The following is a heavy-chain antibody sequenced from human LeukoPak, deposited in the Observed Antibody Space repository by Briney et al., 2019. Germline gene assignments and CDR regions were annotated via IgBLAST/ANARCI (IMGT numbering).Heavy chain of an antibody. J-gene: IGHJ4*02. D-gene: IGHD2-15*01. V-gene: IGHV4-4*07. CDR3: AIPGIAATTYSFDH. CDR2: IYTSGST. Sequence: SETLSLTCTVSGGSISSYYWSWIRQPAGKGLEWIGRIYTSGSTNYNPSLKSRVTMSVDTSKNQFSLKLTSVTAADTAVYYCAIPGIAATTYSFDHWGQGTLVTVSS. CDR1: GGSISSYY.